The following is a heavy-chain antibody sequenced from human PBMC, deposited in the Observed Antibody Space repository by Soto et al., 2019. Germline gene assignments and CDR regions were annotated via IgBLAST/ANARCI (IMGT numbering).Heavy chain of an antibody. J-gene: IGHJ6*02. Sequence: SETMFLICSVSGGSISSGYYYWSWIRQPPGKGLEGIGNIYYSGNTYYNPSLKSRLIISIDTSTNQLSLKVGSVTAANTAVYYCATSSLYGMDVSGQGTTVTVSS. V-gene: IGHV4-30-4*01. CDR2: IYYSGNT. CDR1: GGSISSGYYY. CDR3: ATSSLYGMDV.